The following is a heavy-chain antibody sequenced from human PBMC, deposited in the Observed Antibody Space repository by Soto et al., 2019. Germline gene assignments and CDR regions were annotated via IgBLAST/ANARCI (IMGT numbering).Heavy chain of an antibody. CDR1: GGSISSRNW. CDR2: IYHCGST. Sequence: QVQLQESGPGLVKPSGTLSLTCAVSGGSISSRNWWNWVRQPPGKGLEWIGKIYHCGSTNYNPSLKSRVTISVEKSKNQCSLKMNSVTAADTAVYYCASQCGALLADAFDIWGQGTMVTVSS. J-gene: IGHJ3*02. D-gene: IGHD3-10*01. V-gene: IGHV4-4*02. CDR3: ASQCGALLADAFDI.